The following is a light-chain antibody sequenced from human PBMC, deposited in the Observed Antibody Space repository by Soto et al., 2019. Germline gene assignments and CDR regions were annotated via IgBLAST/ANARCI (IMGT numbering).Light chain of an antibody. CDR3: CSYAGSTSLV. J-gene: IGLJ2*01. CDR2: EVI. CDR1: SSDVGSYNL. V-gene: IGLV2-23*02. Sequence: QSALAQPASVSGSPGQSITISCTGTSSDVGSYNLVSWYQQHPGKAPKVIIYEVIKRPSGVSNRFSGSKSGNTASLTISGLQAEDEADYYCCSYAGSTSLVFGGGTKGTVL.